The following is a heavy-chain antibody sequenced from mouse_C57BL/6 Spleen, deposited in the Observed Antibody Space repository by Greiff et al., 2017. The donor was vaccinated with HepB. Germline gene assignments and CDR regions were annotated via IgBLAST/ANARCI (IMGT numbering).Heavy chain of an antibody. J-gene: IGHJ2*01. CDR2: ISSGGSYT. CDR3: ARPYYGSSYFDY. V-gene: IGHV5-6*02. D-gene: IGHD1-1*01. CDR1: GFTFSSYG. Sequence: EVMLVESGGDLVKPGGSLKLSCAASGFTFSSYGMSWVRQTPDKRLEWVATISSGGSYTYYPDSVKGRFTISRDNAKNTLYLQMSSLKSEDTAMYYCARPYYGSSYFDYWGQGTTLTVSS.